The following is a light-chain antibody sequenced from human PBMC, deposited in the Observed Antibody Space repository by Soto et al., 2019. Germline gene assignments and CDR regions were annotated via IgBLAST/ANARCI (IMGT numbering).Light chain of an antibody. CDR1: QGMGSY. V-gene: IGKV1-9*01. J-gene: IGKJ1*01. CDR3: QQVNTYPWT. CDR2: AAS. Sequence: DIQLTQSPPFLSASVGDRVTITCRASQGMGSYLGWYQQKPGKAPKLLIYAASTLQSGVPSRFSGSGSGTEFTLTISSLQPEDFATNYCQQVNTYPWTFGQGTKVEIK.